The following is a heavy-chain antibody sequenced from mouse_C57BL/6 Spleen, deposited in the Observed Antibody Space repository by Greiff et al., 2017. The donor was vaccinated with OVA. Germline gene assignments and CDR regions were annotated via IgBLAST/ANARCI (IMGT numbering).Heavy chain of an antibody. CDR2: INPNNGGT. J-gene: IGHJ4*01. CDR1: GYTFTDYN. Sequence: VQLQQSGPELVKPGASVKIPCKASGYTFTDYNMDWVKQSHGKSLEWIGDINPNNGGTIYNQKFKGKATLTVDKSSSTAYMELRSLTSEDTAVYYCAREVLRSYAMDYWGQGTSVTVSS. CDR3: AREVLRSYAMDY. V-gene: IGHV1-18*01. D-gene: IGHD1-1*01.